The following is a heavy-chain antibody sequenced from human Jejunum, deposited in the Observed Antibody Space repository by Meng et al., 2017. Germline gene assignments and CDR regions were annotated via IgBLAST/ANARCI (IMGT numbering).Heavy chain of an antibody. J-gene: IGHJ4*02. CDR3: AKKRGTGSGYDLDYFDS. CDR1: GFTFSSYA. Sequence: GESLKISCAASGFTFSSYAVGWVRQGPGKGLEWVSAMSGSGSPTYYADSVKGRFTISRDNSKNTLYLQMNRLRAEDTALYYYAKKRGTGSGYDLDYFDSWGQGALVTVSS. V-gene: IGHV3-23*01. D-gene: IGHD5-12*01. CDR2: MSGSGSPT.